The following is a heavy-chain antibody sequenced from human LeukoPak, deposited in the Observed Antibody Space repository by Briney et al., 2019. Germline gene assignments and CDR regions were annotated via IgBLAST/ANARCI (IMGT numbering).Heavy chain of an antibody. J-gene: IGHJ4*02. CDR1: GFTFSSYW. CDR3: ARELRTFDS. D-gene: IGHD3-16*01. CDR2: IKHNGDEL. V-gene: IGHV3-7*01. Sequence: GESLKISCAASGFTFSSYWMTWVRQAPGKGLEWVANIKHNGDELNYVDSVEDRFTISRDNAKNSLYLHMTSLRAEDTAVYYCARELRTFDSWGQGTLVTVSS.